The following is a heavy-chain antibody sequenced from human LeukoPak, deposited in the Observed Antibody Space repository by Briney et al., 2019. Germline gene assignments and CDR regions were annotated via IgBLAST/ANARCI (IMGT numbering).Heavy chain of an antibody. V-gene: IGHV4-34*01. D-gene: IGHD1-7*01. CDR2: INHSGST. CDR1: GGSFSGYY. J-gene: IGHJ5*02. CDR3: AIGITGTTSPHWFDP. Sequence: PSETLSLTCAVYGGSFSGYYWSWIRQPPGKGLEWIGEINHSGSTNYNPSLKSRVTISVDTSKNQFSLKLSSVTAADTAVYYCAIGITGTTSPHWFDPWGQGTLVTVSS.